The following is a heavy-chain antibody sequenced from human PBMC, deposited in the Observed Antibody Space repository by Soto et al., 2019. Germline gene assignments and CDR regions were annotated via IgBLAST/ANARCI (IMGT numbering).Heavy chain of an antibody. CDR3: GKDVGDYVPYYYGVDV. D-gene: IGHD1-26*01. J-gene: IGHJ6*02. CDR1: GFTFKTHA. V-gene: IGHV3-30*18. CDR2: IAYDGNEQ. Sequence: QVQLVESGGGVVQPGTSLRLSCAASGFTFKTHAMHWVRQAPGKALEWMAVIAYDGNEQSYADSVNGRFTIARDNSPDALYLQINTLRIEDTAVYYCGKDVGDYVPYYYGVDVWGQGTTVTVAS.